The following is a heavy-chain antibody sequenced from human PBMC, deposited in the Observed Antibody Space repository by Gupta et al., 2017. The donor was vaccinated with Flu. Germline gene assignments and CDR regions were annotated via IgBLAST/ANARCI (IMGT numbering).Heavy chain of an antibody. Sequence: RQARGKGLDWVAVKSYDGSNKYYADAGKGRFTISRDNSKNTLYLQMNSLRAEVTAVYYCARARTRWSGAVDYWGPGSLVTVSS. CDR3: ARARTRWSGAVDY. D-gene: IGHD2-15*01. J-gene: IGHJ4*02. V-gene: IGHV3-30-3*01. CDR2: KSYDGSNK.